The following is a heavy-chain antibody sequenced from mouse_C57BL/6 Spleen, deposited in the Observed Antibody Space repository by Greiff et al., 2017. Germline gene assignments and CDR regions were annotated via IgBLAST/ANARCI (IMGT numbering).Heavy chain of an antibody. V-gene: IGHV1-50*01. CDR3: ARWPPTGFAY. CDR1: GYTFTSYW. Sequence: QVQLQQPGAELLKPGASVKLSCKASGYTFTSYWMQWVKQRPGQGLEWIGEVDPSDSYTNYNQKFQGKATLTVDTSSSTAYMQILSLTSEDSAVYYCARWPPTGFAYWGQGTLVTVSA. CDR2: VDPSDSYT. J-gene: IGHJ3*01. D-gene: IGHD1-1*01.